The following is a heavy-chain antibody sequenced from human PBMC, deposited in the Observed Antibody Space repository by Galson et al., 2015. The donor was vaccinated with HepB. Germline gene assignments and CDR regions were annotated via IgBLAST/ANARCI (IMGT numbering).Heavy chain of an antibody. D-gene: IGHD5-12*01. V-gene: IGHV1-2*06. CDR2: INPNSGGT. CDR1: GYTFTGYY. Sequence: SVKVSCKASGYTFTGYYMYWVRQAPGQGLEWMGRINPNSGGTNYAQRFQGRVTMTRDTSISTAYMELSRLRSDDTAVYYCARDLDSGYDDFDYWGQGTLVTVSS. J-gene: IGHJ4*02. CDR3: ARDLDSGYDDFDY.